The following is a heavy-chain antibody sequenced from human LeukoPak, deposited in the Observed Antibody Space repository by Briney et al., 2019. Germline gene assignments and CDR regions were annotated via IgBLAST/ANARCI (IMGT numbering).Heavy chain of an antibody. CDR2: IYYSGST. CDR3: GRQGIKLLWFGDRSPHKNWFDP. CDR1: GGSISSSSYY. Sequence: PSETLSLTCTVSGGSISSSSYYWGWIRQPPGKGLEWIGSIYYSGSTYYNPSLKSRRTISVDTSKNQFSLKLSSVTAADTAVYYCGRQGIKLLWFGDRSPHKNWFDPWGQGTLVTVSS. D-gene: IGHD3-10*01. V-gene: IGHV4-39*01. J-gene: IGHJ5*02.